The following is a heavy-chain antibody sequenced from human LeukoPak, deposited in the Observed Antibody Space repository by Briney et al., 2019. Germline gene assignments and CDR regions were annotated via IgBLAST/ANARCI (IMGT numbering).Heavy chain of an antibody. V-gene: IGHV3-11*01. CDR1: GFTFSDYY. CDR3: ARSRWGTPGY. CDR2: IDTSGSTI. Sequence: PGGSLRLSCAASGFTFSDYYMSWIREAPGRGLEWVSYIDTSGSTIYYADYVKGRFTISRDNAKNSLYLQMNSLRAEDTAVYYCARSRWGTPGYWGQGTLVTVSS. J-gene: IGHJ4*02. D-gene: IGHD3-16*01.